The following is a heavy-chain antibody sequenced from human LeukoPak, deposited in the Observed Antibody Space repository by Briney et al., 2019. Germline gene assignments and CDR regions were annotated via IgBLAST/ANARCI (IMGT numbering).Heavy chain of an antibody. CDR1: GFTFSSYW. J-gene: IGHJ4*02. V-gene: IGHV3-7*01. Sequence: GGSLRLSCAASGFTFSSYWMSWVRQAPGKGLEWVANIKQDGSEKYYVDSVKGRFTISRDNAKNTLYLQMGSLRAEDMAVYYCARGPAAGILRYFDYWGQGTLVTVSS. CDR2: IKQDGSEK. D-gene: IGHD6-13*01. CDR3: ARGPAAGILRYFDY.